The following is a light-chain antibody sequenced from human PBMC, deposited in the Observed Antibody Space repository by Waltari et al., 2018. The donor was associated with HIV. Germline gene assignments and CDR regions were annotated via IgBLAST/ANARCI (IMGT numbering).Light chain of an antibody. V-gene: IGLV2-14*01. CDR1: NRHLGCSNY. Sequence: QSALTQPASVSGSLGQSVTISCPRANRHLGCSNYVSLYHQHPGKDPKLIIHEVSNRPSGVSERFSVSKSGNTASLTISGLQAEDESDYYCSSFITTTTHVVFGGGTRLTVL. J-gene: IGLJ2*01. CDR3: SSFITTTTHVV. CDR2: EVS.